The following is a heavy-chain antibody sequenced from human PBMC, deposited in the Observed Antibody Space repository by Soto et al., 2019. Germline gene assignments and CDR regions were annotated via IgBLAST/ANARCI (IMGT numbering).Heavy chain of an antibody. V-gene: IGHV3-30-3*01. J-gene: IGHJ4*02. CDR1: GFPFSSYA. Sequence: QVQLVESGGGVVQPGRSLRLSCAASGFPFSSYAMHWVRQAPGKGLEWVAVISYDGSNKNYADSVKGRFTISRDNSKNTVYLQMNSLRAEDTAVYYCARGYGDYEGYFDYWGQGTLVTVSS. D-gene: IGHD4-17*01. CDR3: ARGYGDYEGYFDY. CDR2: ISYDGSNK.